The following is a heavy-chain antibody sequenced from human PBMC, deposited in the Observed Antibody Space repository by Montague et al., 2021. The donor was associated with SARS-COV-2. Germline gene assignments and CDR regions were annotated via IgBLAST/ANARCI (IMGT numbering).Heavy chain of an antibody. J-gene: IGHJ6*02. CDR2: VFYGGST. CDR3: ARDIGGDGVMDV. V-gene: IGHV4-59*01. CDR1: GGSINSNN. D-gene: IGHD3-10*01. Sequence: SETLSLTCTASGGSINSNNCCWIRQPPGTGLEWIGNVFYGGSTNXNSSRRIRVPISVDTSKNQFSLKVSSVTAADTAVYFCARDIGGDGVMDVWGQGTTVAVSS.